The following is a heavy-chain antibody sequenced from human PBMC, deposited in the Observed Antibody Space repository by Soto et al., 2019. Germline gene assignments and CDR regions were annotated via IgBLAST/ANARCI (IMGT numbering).Heavy chain of an antibody. D-gene: IGHD3-3*01. Sequence: QVRLVESGGGAVQPGRSLRLSCAASGFTFSSYAIHWVRQAPGKGLEWVAVISYDGSNKDYADSVKGRFTISRDNSKNTLYLQMNSLRAEDTALYYCARDREYDFWSGYYVFAYWGQGTLVTVSS. CDR2: ISYDGSNK. CDR3: ARDREYDFWSGYYVFAY. CDR1: GFTFSSYA. V-gene: IGHV3-30-3*01. J-gene: IGHJ4*02.